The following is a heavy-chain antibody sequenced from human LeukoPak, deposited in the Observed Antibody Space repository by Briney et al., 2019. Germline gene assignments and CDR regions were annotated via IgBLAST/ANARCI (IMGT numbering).Heavy chain of an antibody. CDR1: GFTFSSYT. CDR3: AKDGGLWVSAHWGDS. D-gene: IGHD7-27*01. Sequence: GGSLRLSCAASGFTFSSYTMTWVRQAPGKGLEWVSTITTGDGNTYYADSVKGRFTVSRDDSKNTLYLQMNSLRAEDTAVYYCAKDGGLWVSAHWGDSWGRGTLVTVSS. V-gene: IGHV3-23*01. J-gene: IGHJ4*02. CDR2: ITTGDGNT.